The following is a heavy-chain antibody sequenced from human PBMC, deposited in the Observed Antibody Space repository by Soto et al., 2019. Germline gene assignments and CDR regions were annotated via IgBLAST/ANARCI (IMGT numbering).Heavy chain of an antibody. V-gene: IGHV4-34*12. CDR1: GGSFSAYY. CDR2: IIHSEST. D-gene: IGHD1-26*01. Sequence: SETLSLTCAVYGGSFSAYYWSRVRQPPGKGLEWIGEIIHSESTKYNPSLKSRVTISVDTSKNQFSLKLSSVTAADTAVYYCARQRPTDGRWEFADYYGMDVWGQGTPVTVSS. J-gene: IGHJ6*02. CDR3: ARQRPTDGRWEFADYYGMDV.